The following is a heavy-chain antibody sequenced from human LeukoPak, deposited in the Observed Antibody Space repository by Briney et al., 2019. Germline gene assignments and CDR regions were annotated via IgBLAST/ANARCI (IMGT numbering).Heavy chain of an antibody. CDR3: VSPRGFSYGYFDY. V-gene: IGHV4-39*01. D-gene: IGHD5-18*01. CDR1: GGSISSSSAY. J-gene: IGHJ4*02. Sequence: SETLSLTCTVSGGSISSSSAYWGWFRQPPGRGLEWIGSIYYSKSTYYNPSLKSRVTISADTSKNQFSLTLGSVSATDTAVYYCVSPRGFSYGYFDYWGQGTLVTVSS. CDR2: IYYSKST.